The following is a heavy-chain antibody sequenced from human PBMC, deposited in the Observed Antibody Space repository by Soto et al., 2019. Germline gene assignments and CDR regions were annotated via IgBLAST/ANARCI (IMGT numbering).Heavy chain of an antibody. CDR1: GGSVNSGGYS. Sequence: PSETLSLTCSVSGGSVNSGGYSWSWIRQPPGKGLEWIGFISPSGSPAYNPSLKSRVTISVDRSNNQISLELSSVTAADTAVYYFAREVRGGFTGIFDQWGRGSRVTVSS. CDR2: ISPSGSP. V-gene: IGHV4-30-2*01. D-gene: IGHD2-15*01. J-gene: IGHJ4*02. CDR3: AREVRGGFTGIFDQ.